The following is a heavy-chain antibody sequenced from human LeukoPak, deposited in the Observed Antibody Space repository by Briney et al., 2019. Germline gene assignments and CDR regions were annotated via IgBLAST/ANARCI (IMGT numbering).Heavy chain of an antibody. CDR3: ARGSLWLQLDY. CDR2: ISYDGSNK. Sequence: TGGSLRLSCAASGFTFSSYAMHGVRQPPGKGLEWVAVISYDGSNKYYADSVKGRFTISRDNSKNTLYLQMNSLRAEDTAVYYCARGSLWLQLDYWGQGTLVTVSS. D-gene: IGHD5-24*01. CDR1: GFTFSSYA. V-gene: IGHV3-30-3*01. J-gene: IGHJ4*02.